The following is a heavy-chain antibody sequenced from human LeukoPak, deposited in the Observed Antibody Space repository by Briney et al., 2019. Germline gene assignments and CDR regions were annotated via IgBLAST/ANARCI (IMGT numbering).Heavy chain of an antibody. D-gene: IGHD1-26*01. J-gene: IGHJ6*03. CDR3: ARDMGWNYYYYMDV. V-gene: IGHV1-69*13. CDR1: GYTFTGYY. Sequence: GASVKVSCKASGYTFTGYYMHWVRQAPGQGLEWMGGIIPIFGTANYAQKFQGRVTITADESTSTAYMELSSLRSEDTAVYYCARDMGWNYYYYMDVWGKGTTVTISS. CDR2: IIPIFGTA.